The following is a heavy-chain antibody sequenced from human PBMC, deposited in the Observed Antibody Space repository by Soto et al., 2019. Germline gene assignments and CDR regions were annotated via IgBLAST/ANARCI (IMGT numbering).Heavy chain of an antibody. Sequence: ASVKVSCKASGYTFDKHGISWVRQAPGQGLEWVGWIAPYGAYTNYAEKFQGRVALTTETSTSSAYMELTSLRSDDTAVYYCARDVPIMITFGGVIVRDSYYYGMDVWGQGTTVTVSS. J-gene: IGHJ6*02. CDR3: ARDVPIMITFGGVIVRDSYYYGMDV. V-gene: IGHV1-18*01. D-gene: IGHD3-16*02. CDR1: GYTFDKHG. CDR2: IAPYGAYT.